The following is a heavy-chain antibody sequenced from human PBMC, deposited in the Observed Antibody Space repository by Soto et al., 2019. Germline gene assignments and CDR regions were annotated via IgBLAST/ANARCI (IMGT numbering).Heavy chain of an antibody. V-gene: IGHV3-30*18. Sequence: SCKASGYTFTGYYMHWVRQAPGKGLEWVAVISYDGSNKYYADSVKGRFTISRDNSKNTLYLQMNSLRAEDTAVYYCAKDLIGYCSSTSCYQGNWFDPWGQGTLVTVS. CDR1: GYTFTGYY. J-gene: IGHJ5*02. CDR2: ISYDGSNK. D-gene: IGHD2-2*01. CDR3: AKDLIGYCSSTSCYQGNWFDP.